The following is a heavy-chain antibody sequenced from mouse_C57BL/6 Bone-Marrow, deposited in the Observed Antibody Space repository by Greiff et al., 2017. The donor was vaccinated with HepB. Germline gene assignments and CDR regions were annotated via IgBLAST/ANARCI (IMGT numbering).Heavy chain of an antibody. CDR1: GFTFSDYG. D-gene: IGHD1-1*01. CDR3: ARHVNYGSSYFDY. Sequence: DVKLVESGGGLVQPGGSLKLSCAASGFTFSDYGMAWVRQAPRKGPEWVAFISNLAYSIYYADTVTGRFTISRENAKNTLYLEMRSLRSEDTAMYYCARHVNYGSSYFDYWGQGTTLTVSS. J-gene: IGHJ2*01. CDR2: ISNLAYSI. V-gene: IGHV5-15*01.